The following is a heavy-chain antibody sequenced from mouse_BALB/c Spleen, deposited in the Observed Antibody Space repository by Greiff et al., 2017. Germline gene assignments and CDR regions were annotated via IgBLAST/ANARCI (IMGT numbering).Heavy chain of an antibody. CDR3: SYYYGSRGWFAY. V-gene: IGHV3-2*02. Sequence: EVQLQQSGPGLVKPSQSLSLTCTVTGYSITSDYAWNWIRQFPGNKLEWMGYISYSGSTSYNPSLKSRISITRDTSKNQFFLQLNSVTTEDTATYYCSYYYGSRGWFAYWGRGTLVTVSA. D-gene: IGHD1-1*01. CDR2: ISYSGST. CDR1: GYSITSDYA. J-gene: IGHJ3*01.